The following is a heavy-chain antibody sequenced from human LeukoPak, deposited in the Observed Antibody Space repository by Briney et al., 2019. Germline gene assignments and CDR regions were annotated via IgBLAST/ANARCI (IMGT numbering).Heavy chain of an antibody. V-gene: IGHV3-30*02. D-gene: IGHD2/OR15-2a*01. CDR2: IRYDGDNK. CDR1: GFTFSSYG. J-gene: IGHJ4*02. CDR3: AKVVRSYYFDY. Sequence: GGSLRLSCAASGFTFSSYGMHWVRQAPGKGLEWVAFIRYDGDNKYYADSVKGRFTISRDNSKNTLYLQMNSLRAEDTAVFYCAKVVRSYYFDYWGQGTLVTVSS.